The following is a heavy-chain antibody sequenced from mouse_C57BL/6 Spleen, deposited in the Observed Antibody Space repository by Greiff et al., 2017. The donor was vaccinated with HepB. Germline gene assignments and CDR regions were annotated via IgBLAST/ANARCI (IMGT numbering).Heavy chain of an antibody. J-gene: IGHJ2*01. Sequence: QVQLKESGPGLVQPSQSLSITCTVSGFSLTSYGVHWVRQSPGKGLEWLGVIWSGGSTDYNAAFMSRLSITKDNSKIQVFFKMNSLQADDTAIYYCAKNSPQLGREGYFDYWGQGTTLTVSS. V-gene: IGHV2-5*01. D-gene: IGHD4-1*02. CDR1: GFSLTSYG. CDR3: AKNSPQLGREGYFDY. CDR2: IWSGGST.